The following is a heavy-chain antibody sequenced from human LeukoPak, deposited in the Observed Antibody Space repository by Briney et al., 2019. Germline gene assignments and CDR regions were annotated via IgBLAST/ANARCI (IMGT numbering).Heavy chain of an antibody. Sequence: GGSLRLSCAASGFTFSSYEMNWVRQAPRKGLERVSYISSSGSTIYYADSVKGRFTISRDNAKNSLYLQMNSLRAEDTAVYYCARAQLRYFYWSDYWGQGTLVTVSS. V-gene: IGHV3-48*03. J-gene: IGHJ4*02. CDR2: ISSSGSTI. D-gene: IGHD3-9*01. CDR3: ARAQLRYFYWSDY. CDR1: GFTFSSYE.